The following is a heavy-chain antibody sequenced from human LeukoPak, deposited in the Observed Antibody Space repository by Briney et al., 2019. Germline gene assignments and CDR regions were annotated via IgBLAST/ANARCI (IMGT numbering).Heavy chain of an antibody. V-gene: IGHV4-59*01. J-gene: IGHJ3*02. CDR1: GGSISSYY. CDR2: IYYSGST. D-gene: IGHD3-22*01. Sequence: PSETLSLTCTVSGGSISSYYWSWIRQPPGKGLEWIGYIYYSGSTNYNPSLKSRVTISVDTSKNQFSLKLSSVTAADTAVYYCARTRITMIVVSYAFDIWPQGTMVTVSS. CDR3: ARTRITMIVVSYAFDI.